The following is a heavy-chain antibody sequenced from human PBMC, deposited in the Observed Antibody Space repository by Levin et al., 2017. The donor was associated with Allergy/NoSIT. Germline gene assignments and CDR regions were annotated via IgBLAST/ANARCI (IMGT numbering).Heavy chain of an antibody. Sequence: LSLTCAASGFTFSSYSMNWVRQAPGKGLEWVSSISSSSSYIYYADSVKGRFTISRDNAKNSLYLQMNSLRAEDTAVYYCASYYDSSGFNDYFDYWGQGTLVTVSS. J-gene: IGHJ4*02. CDR3: ASYYDSSGFNDYFDY. D-gene: IGHD3-22*01. V-gene: IGHV3-21*01. CDR1: GFTFSSYS. CDR2: ISSSSSYI.